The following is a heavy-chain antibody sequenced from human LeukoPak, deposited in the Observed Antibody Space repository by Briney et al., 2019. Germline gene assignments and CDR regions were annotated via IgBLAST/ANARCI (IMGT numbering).Heavy chain of an antibody. CDR1: GFRVSDYY. J-gene: IGHJ5*02. D-gene: IGHD3/OR15-3a*01. CDR3: ARDRAANQDWVEFDP. CDR2: IRDSGEA. V-gene: IGHV3-66*03. Sequence: PGGSLRLSCAVSGFRVSDYYMSWVRQAPGKGLDWVGLIRDSGEAFYVDFARGRFAISRDESENTLYLQMNSLRVEDTAVYFCARDRAANQDWVEFDPWGQGTPVIVSS.